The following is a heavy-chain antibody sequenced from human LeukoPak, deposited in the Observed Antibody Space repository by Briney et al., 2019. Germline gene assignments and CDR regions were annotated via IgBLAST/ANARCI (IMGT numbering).Heavy chain of an antibody. D-gene: IGHD2-15*01. CDR1: GFTFRNYA. CDR3: AKGCGGSCYSEFDY. CDR2: ISGSGGST. J-gene: IGHJ4*02. V-gene: IGHV3-23*01. Sequence: PGGSLRHSCAAPGFTFRNYAMTSVRQAPGTGLESDSRISGSGGSTYYADSLKDQFTSPGDKSSIPLDLQMNSLRAGDTVIYYCAKGCGGSCYSEFDYWGQGTLVTVSS.